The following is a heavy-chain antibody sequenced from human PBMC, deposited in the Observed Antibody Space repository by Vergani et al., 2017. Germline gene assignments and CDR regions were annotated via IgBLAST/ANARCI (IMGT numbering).Heavy chain of an antibody. V-gene: IGHV3-53*02. D-gene: IGHD6-19*01. CDR1: GFTVSSNY. CDR2: IYSGGST. Sequence: EVQLLETGGGLIQPGGSLRLSCAASGFTVSSNYMSWVRQAPGKGLEWVSVIYSGGSTYYADSVKGRFTISRDNSKNTLYLQMNSLRAEDTAVYYCAKGRIAVAVSLALDYWGQGTLVTVSS. J-gene: IGHJ4*02. CDR3: AKGRIAVAVSLALDY.